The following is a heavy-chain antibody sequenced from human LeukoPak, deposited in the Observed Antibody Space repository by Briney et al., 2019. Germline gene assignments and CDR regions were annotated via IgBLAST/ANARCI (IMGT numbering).Heavy chain of an antibody. CDR1: GGSISSNTYY. Sequence: SETLSLTCTVSGGSISSNTYYWGWIRQPPGKGLEWIGSIYYSGGTYYNPSLKSRVTISVDTSKNQFSLKLSSVTAADTAVHYCARDYQGGYGDKTVDYWGQGTLVTVSS. J-gene: IGHJ4*02. D-gene: IGHD5-18*01. CDR2: IYYSGGT. V-gene: IGHV4-39*07. CDR3: ARDYQGGYGDKTVDY.